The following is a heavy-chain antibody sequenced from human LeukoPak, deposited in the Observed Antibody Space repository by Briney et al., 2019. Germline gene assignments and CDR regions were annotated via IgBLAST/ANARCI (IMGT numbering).Heavy chain of an antibody. D-gene: IGHD2-15*01. Sequence: GGSLRLSCAASGFTFSSYSMNWVRQAPGKGLEWVSSISSSSSYIYYADSVKGRFTISRDNAKNSLYLQMNSLRAEDTAVYYCARDLGYCSGGSCSGHYWGQGTLVTVSS. J-gene: IGHJ4*02. CDR1: GFTFSSYS. CDR2: ISSSSSYI. V-gene: IGHV3-21*01. CDR3: ARDLGYCSGGSCSGHY.